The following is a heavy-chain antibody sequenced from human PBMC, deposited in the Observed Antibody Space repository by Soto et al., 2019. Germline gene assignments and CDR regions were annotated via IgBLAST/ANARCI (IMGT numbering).Heavy chain of an antibody. V-gene: IGHV3-30*03. D-gene: IGHD4-4*01. J-gene: IGHJ6*02. CDR2: ILHDGSAE. CDR1: GFIFTSYG. CDR3: ARSRDGYSFYFYYGMDG. Sequence: AGGSLRLSCAASGFIFTSYGMHWVRQAPGKGLEWMALILHDGSAEYYADSVKGRFTISRDNSKNTLYPQMNSLTAEDTAVYYCARSRDGYSFYFYYGMDGWGQGTTVTVSS.